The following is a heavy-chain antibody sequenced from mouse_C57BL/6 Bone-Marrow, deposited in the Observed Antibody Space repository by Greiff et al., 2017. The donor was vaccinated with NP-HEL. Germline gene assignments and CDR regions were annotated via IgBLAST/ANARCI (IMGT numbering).Heavy chain of an antibody. CDR3: ERIYDYAMDY. D-gene: IGHD2-4*01. Sequence: EVKVVESGGDLVKPGGSLKLSCAASGFTFSSYGMSWVRQTPDKRLEWVATISSGGSYTYYPDSVKGRFTISRDNAKNTLYLQVSSLESEDTAMYYCERIYDYAMDYWGKGTSVTVSS. CDR2: ISSGGSYT. V-gene: IGHV5-6*01. J-gene: IGHJ4*01. CDR1: GFTFSSYG.